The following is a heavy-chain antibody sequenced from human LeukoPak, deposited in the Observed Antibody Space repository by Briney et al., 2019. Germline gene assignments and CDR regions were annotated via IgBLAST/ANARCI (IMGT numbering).Heavy chain of an antibody. CDR2: INHSGST. V-gene: IGHV4-34*01. Sequence: PSETLSLTCAVYGGSFSGYYWSWIRQPPGKGLEWIGEINHSGSTNYNPSLKSRVTISVDTSKNQFSLKLSSVTAADTAVYYCARDYGSGYYFPDAFDIWGQGTMVTVSS. D-gene: IGHD3-22*01. J-gene: IGHJ3*02. CDR1: GGSFSGYY. CDR3: ARDYGSGYYFPDAFDI.